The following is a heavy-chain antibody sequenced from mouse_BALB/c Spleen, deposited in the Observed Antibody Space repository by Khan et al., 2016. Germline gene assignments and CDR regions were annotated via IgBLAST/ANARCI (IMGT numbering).Heavy chain of an antibody. D-gene: IGHD1-1*01. Sequence: QVQLQQSGAEMAKPGASVKMSCKASGYTFTDYWMHWVKQRPGQGLEWIGYINPSTGYTEYNQKFKDKATLTADKSSSTAYMQLSSLTSEDSAVYYWARWSYYYGSSYGWFAYWGQGTLVTVSA. CDR1: GYTFTDYW. J-gene: IGHJ3*01. CDR2: INPSTGYT. V-gene: IGHV1-7*01. CDR3: ARWSYYYGSSYGWFAY.